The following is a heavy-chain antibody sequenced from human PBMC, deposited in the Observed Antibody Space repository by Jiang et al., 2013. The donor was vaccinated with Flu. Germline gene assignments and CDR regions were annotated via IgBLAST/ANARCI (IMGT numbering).Heavy chain of an antibody. Sequence: GPGLVKPSETLSLTCTVSGGSISSYYWSWIRQPPGKGLEWIGYIYYSGSTNYNPSLKSRVTISVDTSKNQFSLKLSSVTAADTAVYYCARDLNYYDSSGYVVWGQGTLVTVSS. V-gene: IGHV4-59*12. CDR1: GGSISSYY. CDR2: IYYSGST. CDR3: ARDLNYYDSSGYVV. D-gene: IGHD3-22*01. J-gene: IGHJ4*02.